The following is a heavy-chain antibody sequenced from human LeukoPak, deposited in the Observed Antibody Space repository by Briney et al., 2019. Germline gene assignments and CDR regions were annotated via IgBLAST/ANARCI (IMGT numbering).Heavy chain of an antibody. D-gene: IGHD3-10*01. CDR1: GYTFTSYG. V-gene: IGHV1-18*01. CDR3: ARRGSGPSIGRHFGY. J-gene: IGHJ4*02. CDR2: ISAYNGNT. Sequence: ASVKVSCKASGYTFTSYGISWVRQAPGQGLEWMGWISAYNGNTNYAQKLQGRVTMTTDTSTSTAYMELRSLRSDDTAVYYCARRGSGPSIGRHFGYWGQGTLVTVSS.